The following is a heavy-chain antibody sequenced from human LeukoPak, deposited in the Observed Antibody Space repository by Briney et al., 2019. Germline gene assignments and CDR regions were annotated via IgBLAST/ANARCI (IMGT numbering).Heavy chain of an antibody. J-gene: IGHJ4*02. CDR3: ARSFSPNYYDLLDY. D-gene: IGHD3-22*01. CDR2: IYYSGST. CDR1: GGSISTYY. Sequence: SETLSLTCTVSGGSISTYYRSWIRQPPGKGLEWIGYIYYSGSTNYNPSLKSRVTISLDTSKNQFSLKLNSVTAPDTAMYYCARSFSPNYYDLLDYWGQGTLVTVSS. V-gene: IGHV4-59*01.